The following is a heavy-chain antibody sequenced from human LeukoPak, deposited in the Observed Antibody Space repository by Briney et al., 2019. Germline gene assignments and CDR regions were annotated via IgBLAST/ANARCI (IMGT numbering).Heavy chain of an antibody. CDR3: AKDSEKWELLGAFDI. Sequence: PGGSLRLSCAASGFTFSSYGMHWVRRAPGKGLEWVAVISYDGSNKYYADSVKGRFTISRDNSKNTLYLQMNSLRAEDTAVYYCAKDSEKWELLGAFDIWGQGTMVTVSS. CDR2: ISYDGSNK. V-gene: IGHV3-30*18. D-gene: IGHD1-26*01. CDR1: GFTFSSYG. J-gene: IGHJ3*02.